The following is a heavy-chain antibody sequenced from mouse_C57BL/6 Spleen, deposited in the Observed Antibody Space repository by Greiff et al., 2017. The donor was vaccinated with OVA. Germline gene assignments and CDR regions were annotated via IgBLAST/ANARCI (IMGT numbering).Heavy chain of an antibody. CDR1: GFSLTSYG. Sequence: VQRVESGPGLVQPSQSLSITCTVSGFSLTSYGVHWVRQSPGKGLEWLGVIWSGGSTDYNAAFISRLSISKDNSKSQVFFKMNSLQADDTAIYYCARGDGNYGWYFDVWGTGTTVTVSS. CDR3: ARGDGNYGWYFDV. D-gene: IGHD2-1*01. CDR2: IWSGGST. V-gene: IGHV2-2*01. J-gene: IGHJ1*03.